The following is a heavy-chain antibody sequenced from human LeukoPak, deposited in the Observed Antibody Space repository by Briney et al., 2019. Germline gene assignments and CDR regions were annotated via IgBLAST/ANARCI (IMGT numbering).Heavy chain of an antibody. D-gene: IGHD3-10*01. CDR1: GFIFSNYG. V-gene: IGHV3-30*18. J-gene: IGHJ4*02. CDR2: ISYDGSNK. Sequence: HAGRSPRLSCAASGFIFSNYGMHWVRQAPGKGLEWVAVISYDGSNKYYADSVKGRFTISRDNSKNTLYLQMNSLRAEDTAVYYCAKDQDRFGELYIDSWGQGTLVTVSS. CDR3: AKDQDRFGELYIDS.